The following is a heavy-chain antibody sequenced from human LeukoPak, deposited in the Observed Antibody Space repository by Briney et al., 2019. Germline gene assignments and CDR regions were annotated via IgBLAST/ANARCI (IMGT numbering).Heavy chain of an antibody. Sequence: GASVKVSCKASGYTFTNYGISWVRQAPGQGLEWMGWISAYNGNTNYVQKFQGRVTMTTDTSTSTAYMELRSLRSDDTAVYYCAREMGYCSSTSCYATFDYWGQGTLVTVSS. CDR3: AREMGYCSSTSCYATFDY. CDR1: GYTFTNYG. J-gene: IGHJ4*02. D-gene: IGHD2-2*01. CDR2: ISAYNGNT. V-gene: IGHV1-18*01.